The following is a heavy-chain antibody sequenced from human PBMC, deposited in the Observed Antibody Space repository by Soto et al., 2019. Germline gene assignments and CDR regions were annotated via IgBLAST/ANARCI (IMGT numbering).Heavy chain of an antibody. CDR3: ARDEVTGDDAFDI. V-gene: IGHV1-69*13. J-gene: IGHJ3*02. D-gene: IGHD4-4*01. CDR1: GGTFSSYA. CDR2: IIPIFGTA. Sequence: ASVKVSCKASGGTFSSYAISWVRQAPGQGLEWMGGIIPIFGTANYAQKFQGRVTITADESTSTAYMELSSLRSEDTAVYYCARDEVTGDDAFDIWGQGTMVTVSS.